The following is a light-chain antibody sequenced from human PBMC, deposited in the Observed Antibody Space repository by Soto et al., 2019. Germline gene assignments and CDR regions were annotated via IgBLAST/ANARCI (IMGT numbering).Light chain of an antibody. CDR3: QSYDSSNVV. J-gene: IGLJ2*01. CDR2: EDN. V-gene: IGLV6-57*02. CDR1: SGSIASNY. Sequence: NFLLTQPHSVSESPGKTVTISCTGSSGSIASNYVQWYHQRPGRAPTTVIYEDNQRPSGVPDRFSGSIDSSSNSASLTISGLKTEDEADYYCQSYDSSNVVFGGGTKLTVL.